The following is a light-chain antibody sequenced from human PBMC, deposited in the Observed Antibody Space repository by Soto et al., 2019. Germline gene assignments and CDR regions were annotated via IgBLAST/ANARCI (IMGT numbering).Light chain of an antibody. Sequence: IVMTQSPATLSVSPGERATLSCRASQSVSSNLAWYQQKPGQAPRLLIYGASTRATGIPARFSASGSGTEFTLTISSLHPDDFATYYCQEYNNYWTFGQGTKVDI. J-gene: IGKJ1*01. CDR1: QSVSSN. CDR2: GAS. V-gene: IGKV3-15*01. CDR3: QEYNNYWT.